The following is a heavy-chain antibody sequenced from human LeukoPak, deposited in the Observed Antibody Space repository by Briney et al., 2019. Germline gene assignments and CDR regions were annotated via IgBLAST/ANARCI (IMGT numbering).Heavy chain of an antibody. CDR2: IYSGGST. Sequence: PGGSLRLSCAASGFTVSSNYMSWVRQAPGKGLEWVSIIYSGGSTYYADSVKDRFTISRDNSKNTLYLQMNSLRAEDTALYYCAKQYCSSTSCIGGGDYWGQGTLVTVSS. V-gene: IGHV3-66*04. CDR1: GFTVSSNY. J-gene: IGHJ4*02. CDR3: AKQYCSSTSCIGGGDY. D-gene: IGHD2-2*01.